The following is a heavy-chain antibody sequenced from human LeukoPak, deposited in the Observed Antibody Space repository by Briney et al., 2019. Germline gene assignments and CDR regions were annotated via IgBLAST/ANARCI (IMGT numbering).Heavy chain of an antibody. CDR1: GFTFSSYA. CDR3: ANGNRCTSPNCLGYYYFYMDV. CDR2: FSGSGGTT. J-gene: IGHJ6*03. V-gene: IGHV3-23*01. D-gene: IGHD2-8*01. Sequence: PGGSLRLSCAASGFTFSSYAMNWVRQAPGRGLEWVSGFSGSGGTTYYADSVKGRFTISSDNSKNTLYLQMNSLRAEDTAVYYCANGNRCTSPNCLGYYYFYMDVWGKGTTVTVSS.